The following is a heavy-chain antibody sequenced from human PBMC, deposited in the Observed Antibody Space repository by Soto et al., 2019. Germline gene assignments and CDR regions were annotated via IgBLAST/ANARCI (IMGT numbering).Heavy chain of an antibody. Sequence: GGSLRLSCKGSGYSFTSYWIGWVRQMPGKGLEWMGIIYPGDSDTRYSPSFQGQVTISADKSISTAYLQWSSLKASDTAMYYCARLPLYYGSGSACDYWGQGTLVTVSS. CDR3: ARLPLYYGSGSACDY. J-gene: IGHJ4*02. CDR1: GYSFTSYW. CDR2: IYPGDSDT. D-gene: IGHD3-10*01. V-gene: IGHV5-51*01.